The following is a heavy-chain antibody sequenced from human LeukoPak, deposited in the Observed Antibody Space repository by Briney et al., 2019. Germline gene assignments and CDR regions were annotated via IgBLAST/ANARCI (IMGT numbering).Heavy chain of an antibody. D-gene: IGHD2-2*01. J-gene: IGHJ4*02. Sequence: ASVKVSCKASGGTFSSYATSWVRQAPGQGLEWMGGIIPIFGTANYAQKFQGRVTITADESTSTAYMELSSLRSEDTAVCYCARGSGSSTGTSFAFDYWGQGTPVTVSS. CDR1: GGTFSSYA. CDR2: IIPIFGTA. V-gene: IGHV1-69*13. CDR3: ARGSGSSTGTSFAFDY.